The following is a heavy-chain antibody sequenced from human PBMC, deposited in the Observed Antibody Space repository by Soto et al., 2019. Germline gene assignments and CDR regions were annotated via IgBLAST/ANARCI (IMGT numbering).Heavy chain of an antibody. CDR2: IYYSGST. D-gene: IGHD4-17*01. J-gene: IGHJ4*02. V-gene: IGHV4-59*01. CDR3: ARDDYGGNPSGY. CDR1: GGSISSYY. Sequence: QVQLQESGPGLVKPSETLSLTCTVSGGSISSYYWSWIRQPPGKGLEWIGYIYYSGSTNYNPSLKSRVTRSVDTSKTQFSLTLSSVTAADTAVYYCARDDYGGNPSGYWGQGTLVTVSS.